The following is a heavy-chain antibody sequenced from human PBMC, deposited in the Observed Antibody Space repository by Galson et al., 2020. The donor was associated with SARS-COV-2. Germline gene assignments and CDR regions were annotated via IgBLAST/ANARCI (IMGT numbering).Heavy chain of an antibody. V-gene: IGHV2-26*01. J-gene: IGHJ4*02. CDR3: ARTKPGGDYEGGFDY. Sequence: SGPTLVKPTETLTLTCTVSGFSLSNARMGVSWIRQPPGKALEWLAHIFSNDEKSYSTSLKSRLTISKDTSKSQVVLTMTNMDPVDTATYYCARTKPGGDYEGGFDYWGQGTLVTVSS. D-gene: IGHD4-17*01. CDR1: GFSLSNARMG. CDR2: IFSNDEK.